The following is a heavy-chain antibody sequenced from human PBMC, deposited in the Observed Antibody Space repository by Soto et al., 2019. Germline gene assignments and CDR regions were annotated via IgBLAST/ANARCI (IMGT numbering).Heavy chain of an antibody. CDR2: IYYSGST. V-gene: IGHV4-59*01. CDR3: ARIQSQSSIAARPYNWFDP. CDR1: GGSISSYY. J-gene: IGHJ5*02. Sequence: SETLSLTCTVSGGSISSYYWSWIRQPPGKGLEWIGYIYYSGSTNYNPSLKSRVTISVDTSKNQFSLKLSSVTAADTAVYYCARIQSQSSIAARPYNWFDPWGQGTLVTVSS. D-gene: IGHD6-6*01.